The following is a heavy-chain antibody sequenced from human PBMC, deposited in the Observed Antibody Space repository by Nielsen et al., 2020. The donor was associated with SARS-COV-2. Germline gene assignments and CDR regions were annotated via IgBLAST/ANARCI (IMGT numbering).Heavy chain of an antibody. V-gene: IGHV4-34*01. CDR2: INHSGST. CDR1: GGSFSGYY. Sequence: SETLSLTCAVYGGSFSGYYWSWIRQPPGKGLEWIGEINHSGSTNYNPSLKSRVTISVDTSKNQFSLKLSSVTAADTAVYYCARGPSLWFGELPYFDYWGQGTLVTVSS. D-gene: IGHD3-10*01. J-gene: IGHJ4*02. CDR3: ARGPSLWFGELPYFDY.